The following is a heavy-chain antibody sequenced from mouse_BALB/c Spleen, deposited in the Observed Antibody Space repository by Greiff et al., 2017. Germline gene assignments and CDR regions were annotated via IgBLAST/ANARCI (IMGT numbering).Heavy chain of an antibody. CDR3: AKYERGAMDY. D-gene: IGHD2-14*01. CDR2: ISYDGSN. Sequence: EVQLQQSGPGLVKPSQSLSLTCSVTGYSITSGYYWNWIRQFPGNKLEWMGYISYDGSNNYNPSLKNRISITRDTSKNQFFLKLNSVTTEDTATYYCAKYERGAMDYWGQGTSVTVSS. J-gene: IGHJ4*01. V-gene: IGHV3-6*02. CDR1: GYSITSGYY.